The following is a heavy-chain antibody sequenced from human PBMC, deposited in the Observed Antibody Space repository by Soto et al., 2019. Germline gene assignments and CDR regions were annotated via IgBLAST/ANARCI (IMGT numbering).Heavy chain of an antibody. CDR3: AKFQYGSGSFMDV. J-gene: IGHJ6*02. D-gene: IGHD3-10*01. V-gene: IGHV3-30*18. CDR1: GFTFSSYG. Sequence: GGSLRLSCAASGFTFSSYGMHWVRQAPGKGLEWVAVISYDGSNKYYADSVKGRFTISRDNSKNTLYLQMNSLRAEDTAVYYCAKFQYGSGSFMDVWGQGTTVTVSS. CDR2: ISYDGSNK.